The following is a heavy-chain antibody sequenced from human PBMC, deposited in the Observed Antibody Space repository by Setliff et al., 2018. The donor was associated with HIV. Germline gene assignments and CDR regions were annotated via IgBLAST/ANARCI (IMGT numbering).Heavy chain of an antibody. CDR2: INPNTGGT. Sequence: ASVKVSCKTSGYSFTAYYMHWVRQAPGQGLEWMGWINPNTGGTNYAQKFQGRVTMTRDTSIRTAYMEVSGLRYDDTAVYYCARDLRGTQSSDYWSQGTLVTVSS. CDR3: ARDLRGTQSSDY. V-gene: IGHV1-2*02. CDR1: GYSFTAYY. J-gene: IGHJ4*02. D-gene: IGHD1-1*01.